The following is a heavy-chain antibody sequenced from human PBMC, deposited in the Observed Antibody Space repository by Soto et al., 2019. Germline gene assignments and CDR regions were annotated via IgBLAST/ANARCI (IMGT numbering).Heavy chain of an antibody. CDR2: MNPNSGNT. J-gene: IGHJ4*02. CDR3: ARELAVAGFDY. CDR1: GYTFTRYG. V-gene: IGHV1-8*01. D-gene: IGHD6-19*01. Sequence: ASVKVSCKASGYTFTRYGISWVRQAPGQGLEWMGWMNPNSGNTGYAQKFQGRVTVTRNTSISTAYMELSSLRSEDTAVYYCARELAVAGFDYWGQGTLVTVSS.